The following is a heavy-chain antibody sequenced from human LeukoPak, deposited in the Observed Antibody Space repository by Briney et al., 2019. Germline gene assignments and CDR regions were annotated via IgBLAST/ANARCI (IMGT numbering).Heavy chain of an antibody. CDR3: ALSSIHKDSYFGMDV. V-gene: IGHV3-11*01. CDR1: GFTFSDYY. D-gene: IGHD2-2*01. J-gene: IGHJ6*02. CDR2: ITNRGDTV. Sequence: GGSLRLSCAASGFTFSDYYMTWVRQAPGKGLEWLSYITNRGDTVFYADSVKGRFTVSRDNAKRSLYLQIESLRDDDTAVYHCALSSIHKDSYFGMDVWGQGTTVTVSS.